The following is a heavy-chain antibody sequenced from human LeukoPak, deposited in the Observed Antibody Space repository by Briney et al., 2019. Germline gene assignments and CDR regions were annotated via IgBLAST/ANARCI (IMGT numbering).Heavy chain of an antibody. Sequence: GGSLRLSCAASGFTFSSYWMTWVRQAPGKGLEWVSYISSSSSTIYYADSVKGRFTISRDNAKNSLYLQMNSLRAEDTAVYYCARGEYYDFWSGYQPPDYWGQGTLVTVSS. CDR2: ISSSSSTI. CDR3: ARGEYYDFWSGYQPPDY. J-gene: IGHJ4*02. V-gene: IGHV3-48*01. D-gene: IGHD3-3*01. CDR1: GFTFSSYW.